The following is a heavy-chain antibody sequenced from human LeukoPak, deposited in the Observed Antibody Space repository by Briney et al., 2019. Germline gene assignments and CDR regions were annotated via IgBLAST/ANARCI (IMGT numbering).Heavy chain of an antibody. CDR3: AKMTAGGDCCWFDP. V-gene: IGHV3-53*01. CDR1: GFTVSSNY. CDR2: IYSGSST. D-gene: IGHD2-21*02. Sequence: GGSLRLSCAASGFTVSSNYMSWVRQAPGKGLEWVSVIYSGSSTYYADSVKGRFTISRDNSKNTLYLQMNSLRAEDTAVYYCAKMTAGGDCCWFDPWGQGTLVTVSS. J-gene: IGHJ5*02.